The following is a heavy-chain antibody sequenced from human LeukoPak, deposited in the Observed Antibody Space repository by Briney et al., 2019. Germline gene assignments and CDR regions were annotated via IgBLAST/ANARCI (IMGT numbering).Heavy chain of an antibody. Sequence: GRSLRLSCAASGFTFDDYAVHWVRQAPGKGLEWVSGISWNSGSIGYADSVKGRFTISRDNAKNTLYLQMNSLRAEDTAVYYCARSIDGYYYWGQGTLVTVSS. V-gene: IGHV3-9*01. CDR1: GFTFDDYA. CDR2: ISWNSGSI. D-gene: IGHD3-22*01. J-gene: IGHJ4*02. CDR3: ARSIDGYYY.